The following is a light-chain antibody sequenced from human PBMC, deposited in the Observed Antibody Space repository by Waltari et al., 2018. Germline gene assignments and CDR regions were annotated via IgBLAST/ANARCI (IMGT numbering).Light chain of an antibody. CDR3: QKYDRLPAT. V-gene: IGKV3-20*01. CDR2: GAS. CDR1: QSVRRF. J-gene: IGKJ1*01. Sequence: ELVLTQSPGTLSLSPGERGTLSCRASQSVRRFLAWYQQIPGQPPRPLIYGASTRPTGIPDRFSGSGSGTDFSLTISRLEPEDFAVYYCQKYDRLPATFGQGTKVEIK.